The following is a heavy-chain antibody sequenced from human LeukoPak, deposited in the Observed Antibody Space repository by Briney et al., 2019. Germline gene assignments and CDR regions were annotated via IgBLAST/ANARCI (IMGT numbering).Heavy chain of an antibody. CDR2: IKSKTDGGTT. D-gene: IGHD1-26*01. CDR3: TTSVGRQHHYSLF. CDR1: GFTFSNAW. J-gene: IGHJ3*01. V-gene: IGHV3-15*01. Sequence: GGSLRLSCAASGFTFSNAWISWVRQAPGKGLEWVGRIKSKTDGGTTDYAAPVKGRFTISRDDSKNTLYLQMNSLKTEDTAVYYCTTSVGRQHHYSLFWGQGTMVTVSS.